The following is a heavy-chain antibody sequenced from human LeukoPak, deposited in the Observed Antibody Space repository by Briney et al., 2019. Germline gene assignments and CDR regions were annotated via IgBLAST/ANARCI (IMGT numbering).Heavy chain of an antibody. CDR2: MNPNSGNT. J-gene: IGHJ4*02. V-gene: IGHV1-8*02. CDR3: ALRNPTNNIAP. CDR1: GGTFSSYA. D-gene: IGHD6-13*01. Sequence: ASVKVSCKASGGTFSSYAISWVRQAPGQGLEWMGWMNPNSGNTGYAQKFQGRVTMTRNTSISTAYMELSSLRSEDTAVYYCALRNPTNNIAPWGQGTLVTVSS.